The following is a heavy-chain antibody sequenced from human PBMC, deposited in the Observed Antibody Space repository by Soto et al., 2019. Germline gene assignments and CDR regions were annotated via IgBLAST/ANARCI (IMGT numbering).Heavy chain of an antibody. J-gene: IGHJ4*02. CDR3: ARVPYSSGWSVAY. Sequence: QVQLVQSGAEVKKPGSSVKVSCKASGGTFSSYTISWVRQAPGQGLEWMGRIIPILGIANYAQKFQGRVTITADKSTSTAYMELSSLRSEDTAVYYCARVPYSSGWSVAYWGQGTLVTVSS. D-gene: IGHD6-19*01. CDR1: GGTFSSYT. CDR2: IIPILGIA. V-gene: IGHV1-69*02.